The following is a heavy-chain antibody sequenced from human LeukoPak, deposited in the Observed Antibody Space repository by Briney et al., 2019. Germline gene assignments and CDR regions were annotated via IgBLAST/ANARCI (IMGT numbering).Heavy chain of an antibody. CDR1: GGTFSSYA. CDR3: ARGLGYCSSTSCYGFDP. J-gene: IGHJ5*02. Sequence: GASVKVSCKASGGTFSSYAISWVRQAPGQGLEWRGGIIPIFGTANYAQKFQGRVTITADKSTSTAYMELSSLRSEDTAVYYCARGLGYCSSTSCYGFDPWGQGTLVTVSS. CDR2: IIPIFGTA. V-gene: IGHV1-69*06. D-gene: IGHD2-2*01.